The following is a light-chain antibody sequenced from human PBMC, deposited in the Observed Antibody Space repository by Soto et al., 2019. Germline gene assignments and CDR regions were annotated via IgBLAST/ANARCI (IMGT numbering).Light chain of an antibody. J-gene: IGKJ1*01. CDR2: GAS. V-gene: IGKV3-15*01. Sequence: IGMTQSPATLSVSPGERATLSCRASQIVSSNLAWYQQKPGQAPRLLIYGASTRATGIPARFSGSGSGTEFTLTISSLQSEDFAVYYCQQYNNWPRTFGQGTKVDIK. CDR1: QIVSSN. CDR3: QQYNNWPRT.